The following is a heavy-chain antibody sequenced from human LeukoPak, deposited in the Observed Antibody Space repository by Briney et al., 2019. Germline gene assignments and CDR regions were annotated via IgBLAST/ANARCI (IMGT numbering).Heavy chain of an antibody. CDR2: VKSKTDGGTT. CDR1: GFTFSNAW. J-gene: IGHJ4*02. D-gene: IGHD6-13*01. V-gene: IGHV3-15*01. CDR3: TTDYSSSWRGLAY. Sequence: GGSLRLSCAASGFTFSNAWMSWGRHAPGEGLGWGGRVKSKTDGGTTDYAAPVKGRFTISRDDSKNTLYLQMNSLKTEDTAVYYCTTDYSSSWRGLAYWGQGTLVTVSS.